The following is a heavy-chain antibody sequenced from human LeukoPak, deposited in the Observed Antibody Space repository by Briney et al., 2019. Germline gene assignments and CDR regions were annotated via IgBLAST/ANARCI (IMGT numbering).Heavy chain of an antibody. D-gene: IGHD4-11*01. J-gene: IGHJ6*02. V-gene: IGHV4-34*09. CDR2: INHSGST. CDR1: GGSFSGYY. CDR3: ARDHGTTGGMDV. Sequence: SETLSLTCAVYGGSFSGYYWSWIRQPPGKGLEWIGEINHSGSTYYNPSLKSRVTISVDTSKNQFSLKLSSVTAADTAVYYCARDHGTTGGMDVWGQGTTVTVSS.